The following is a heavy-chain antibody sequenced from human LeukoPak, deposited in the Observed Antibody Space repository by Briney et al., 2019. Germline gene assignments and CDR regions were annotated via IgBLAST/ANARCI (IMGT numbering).Heavy chain of an antibody. CDR2: ISAYNGNT. CDR1: GYTFTSYA. V-gene: IGHV1-18*01. CDR3: AREIRGYSSI. J-gene: IGHJ3*02. D-gene: IGHD6-13*01. Sequence: ASVKVSCKASGYTFTSYAMHWVRQAPGQRLEWMGWISAYNGNTNYVQKLQGRVTMTTDTSTSTAYMELRSLRSDDTAVYYCAREIRGYSSIWGQGTMVTVSS.